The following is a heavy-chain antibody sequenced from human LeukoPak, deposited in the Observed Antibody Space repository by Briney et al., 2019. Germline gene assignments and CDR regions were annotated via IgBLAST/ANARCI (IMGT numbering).Heavy chain of an antibody. CDR2: INPSGGST. CDR3: ARDLGVVAAPLDY. Sequence: ASVKVSCKASGYTFTSYDINWVRQAPGQGLEWMGIINPSGGSTSYAQKFQGRVTMTRDTSTSTVYMELSSLRSEDTAVYYCARDLGVVAAPLDYWGQGTLVTVSS. D-gene: IGHD2-15*01. CDR1: GYTFTSYD. V-gene: IGHV1-46*01. J-gene: IGHJ4*02.